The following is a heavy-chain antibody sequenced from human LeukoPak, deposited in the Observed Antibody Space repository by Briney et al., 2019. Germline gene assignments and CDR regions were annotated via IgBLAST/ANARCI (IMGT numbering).Heavy chain of an antibody. V-gene: IGHV3-21*01. CDR3: ARDGHKDFFDY. CDR1: GFTFSSYS. J-gene: IGHJ4*02. CDR2: ISSSSSYI. Sequence: KTGGSLRLSCAASGFTFSSYSMNWVRQAPGKGLEWVSSISSSSSYIYYADSVKGRFTISRDNAKNSLYLQMNSLRAEDTAVYYCARDGHKDFFDYWGQGTLFTVSS.